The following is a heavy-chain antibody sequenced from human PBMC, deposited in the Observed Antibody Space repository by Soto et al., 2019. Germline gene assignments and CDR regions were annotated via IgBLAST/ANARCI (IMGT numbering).Heavy chain of an antibody. CDR2: IYYSGST. D-gene: IGHD1-7*01. Sequence: SETLSLTCTVSGGSISSSSYYWGWIRQPPGKGLEWIGSIYYSGSTYYNPSLKSRVTISVDTSKNQFSLHLNSVTPEYTAVYYCAGTSSLQWYYMDVWDKGTTVTVSS. V-gene: IGHV4-39*01. CDR1: GGSISSSSYY. CDR3: AGTSSLQWYYMDV. J-gene: IGHJ6*03.